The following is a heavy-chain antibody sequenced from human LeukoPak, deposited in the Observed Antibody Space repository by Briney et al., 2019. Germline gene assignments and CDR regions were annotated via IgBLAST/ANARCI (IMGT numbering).Heavy chain of an antibody. J-gene: IGHJ6*03. CDR2: VYYSGNT. Sequence: SETLSLTCTVSGGSISSYYWSWIRQPPGKGLEWMGYVYYSGNTNYNPSLKSRVTISVDTSKNQFSLKLNSVTAADTAVYYCARGGYYTLEYYYYMEVWGKGTTVTVSS. V-gene: IGHV4-59*01. CDR3: ARGGYYTLEYYYYMEV. CDR1: GGSISSYY. D-gene: IGHD3-3*01.